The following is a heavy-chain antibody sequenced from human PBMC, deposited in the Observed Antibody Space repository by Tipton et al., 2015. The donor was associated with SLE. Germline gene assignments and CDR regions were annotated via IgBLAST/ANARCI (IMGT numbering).Heavy chain of an antibody. D-gene: IGHD6-19*01. J-gene: IGHJ4*02. V-gene: IGHV4-61*09. CDR1: GGSISSGSYY. CDR2: IYTSGST. Sequence: LRLSCTVSGGSISSGSYYWSWIRQPAGKGLEWIGHIYTSGSTDYNPSLKSRLTISVDTSKNQFSLKLSSVTAADTSMYYCAREGYSSGYYGDFDFWGQGTLVTVSS. CDR3: AREGYSSGYYGDFDF.